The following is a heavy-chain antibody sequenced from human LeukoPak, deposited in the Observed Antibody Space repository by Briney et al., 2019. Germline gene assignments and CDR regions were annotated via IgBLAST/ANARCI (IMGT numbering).Heavy chain of an antibody. CDR3: ARDRGGTTRFLEGTYDY. J-gene: IGHJ4*02. Sequence: GSLRLSFAASGFTVSSNYMSWVRQGPGKGLEWVSVIYSAGRTYYADSVKGRFTISRANSKNTLYLQMNSLRAEDTAVYYCARDRGGTTRFLEGTYDYWGQGTLVTVSS. V-gene: IGHV3-66*01. D-gene: IGHD3-3*01. CDR2: IYSAGRT. CDR1: GFTVSSNY.